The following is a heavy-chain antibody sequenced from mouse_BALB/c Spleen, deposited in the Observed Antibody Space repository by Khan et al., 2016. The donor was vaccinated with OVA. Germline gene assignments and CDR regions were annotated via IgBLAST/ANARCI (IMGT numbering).Heavy chain of an antibody. CDR2: IISGGSYT. CDR3: ARPPFTTAWYFDV. D-gene: IGHD1-2*01. J-gene: IGHJ1*01. CDR1: GFTFSSYA. Sequence: EVALVESGGGLVKPGGSLKLSCAASGFTFSSYAMSWVRQTPEKRLEWVATIISGGSYTYYPDSVKGRFTISRDNAKNTLYLQMSSLRAEATAMYYCARPPFTTAWYFDVWGAGTTVTVSS. V-gene: IGHV5-9-3*01.